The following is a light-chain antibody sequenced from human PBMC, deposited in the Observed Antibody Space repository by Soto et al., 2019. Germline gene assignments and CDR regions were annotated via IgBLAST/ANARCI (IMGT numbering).Light chain of an antibody. CDR3: QQYNNWPIT. Sequence: EIVMTQSPATLSVSPGERATLSCRASQSVSSNLAWYQQKPGQAPRLLIYGASTRATGIPARFSGRGSGTEFTLTISSLQSEDCAVYYCQQYNNWPITFGQGTRLEIK. CDR1: QSVSSN. CDR2: GAS. J-gene: IGKJ5*01. V-gene: IGKV3-15*01.